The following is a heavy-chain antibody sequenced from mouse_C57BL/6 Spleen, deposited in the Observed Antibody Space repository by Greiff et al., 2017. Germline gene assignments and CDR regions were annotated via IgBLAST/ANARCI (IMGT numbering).Heavy chain of an antibody. CDR1: GYTFTSYW. D-gene: IGHD2-13*01. CDR3: AREGYGEAMDY. Sequence: VQLQQSGAELVKPGASVKLSCKASGYTFTSYWMHWVKQRPGQGLEWIGMIHPNSGSTNYNEKFKSKATLTVDKSSSTAYMQLSSLTSEDSAVYYCAREGYGEAMDYWGQGTSVTVSS. J-gene: IGHJ4*01. V-gene: IGHV1-64*01. CDR2: IHPNSGST.